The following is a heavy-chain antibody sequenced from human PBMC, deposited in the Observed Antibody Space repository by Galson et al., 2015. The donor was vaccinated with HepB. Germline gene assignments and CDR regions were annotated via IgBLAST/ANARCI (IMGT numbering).Heavy chain of an antibody. Sequence: SLRLSCAASGFTFSSYAMHWVRQAPGKGLEWVGFISFDGNNKYYADFVKGRFTISRDDSKDTLFLHLNSLRPGDTAVYYCARARRGFRGYDYSGFGVWGQGTRVTVSS. J-gene: IGHJ4*02. V-gene: IGHV3-30*04. CDR3: ARARRGFRGYDYSGFGV. CDR1: GFTFSSYA. D-gene: IGHD5-12*01. CDR2: ISFDGNNK.